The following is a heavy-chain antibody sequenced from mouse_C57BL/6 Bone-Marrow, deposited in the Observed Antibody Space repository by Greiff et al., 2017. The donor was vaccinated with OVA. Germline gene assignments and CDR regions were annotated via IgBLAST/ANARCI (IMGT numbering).Heavy chain of an antibody. V-gene: IGHV5-6*01. CDR3: ARAYSNYVWFAY. J-gene: IGHJ3*01. CDR1: GFTFSSYG. CDR2: ISSGGSYT. D-gene: IGHD2-5*01. Sequence: EVKLMESGGDLVKPGGSLKLSCAASGFTFSSYGMSWVRQTPDKRLEWVATISSGGSYTYYPDSVKGRFTISRDNAKNTLYLQMSSLKSEDTAMYYCARAYSNYVWFAYWGQGTLVTVSA.